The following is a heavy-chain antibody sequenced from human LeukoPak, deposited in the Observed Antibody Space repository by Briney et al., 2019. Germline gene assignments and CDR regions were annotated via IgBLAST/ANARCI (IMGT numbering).Heavy chain of an antibody. Sequence: GGSLRLSCAASGFTFSSYAMSWVRQAPGKGLEWVSAISGSGGSTYYADSVKGRFTISRDNPKNTLYLQMNSLRAEDTAVYYCAQGRWGSYHLWDAFDIWGQGTMVTVSS. D-gene: IGHD3-16*01. V-gene: IGHV3-23*01. CDR3: AQGRWGSYHLWDAFDI. J-gene: IGHJ3*02. CDR1: GFTFSSYA. CDR2: ISGSGGST.